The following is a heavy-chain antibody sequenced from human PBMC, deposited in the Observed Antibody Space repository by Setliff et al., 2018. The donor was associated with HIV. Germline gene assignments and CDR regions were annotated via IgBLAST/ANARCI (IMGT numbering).Heavy chain of an antibody. CDR2: MNPNSGNT. J-gene: IGHJ6*03. CDR3: ARARRDSYDRGRRNHYYIDV. CDR1: GYTFSSYD. D-gene: IGHD3-22*01. V-gene: IGHV1-8*02. Sequence: ASVKVSCKASGYTFSSYDINWVRQATGQGLEWMGWMNPNSGNTGYAQKFQGRVTMTRDTSISTAYMGLNNLKFEDTAVYYCARARRDSYDRGRRNHYYIDVWGKGTTVTVSS.